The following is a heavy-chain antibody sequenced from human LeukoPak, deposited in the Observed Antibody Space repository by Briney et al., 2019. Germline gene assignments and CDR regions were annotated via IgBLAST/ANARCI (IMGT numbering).Heavy chain of an antibody. Sequence: GGSLRLSCAASGFTFSSYWTHWVRQAPGKGLVWVSRINSDGSSTSYADSVKGRFTISRDNAENTLYLQMNSLRAEDTAVYYCARDDRDKYAAVYWGQGTLVTVSS. CDR1: GFTFSSYW. J-gene: IGHJ4*02. CDR2: INSDGSST. D-gene: IGHD2-2*01. CDR3: ARDDRDKYAAVY. V-gene: IGHV3-74*01.